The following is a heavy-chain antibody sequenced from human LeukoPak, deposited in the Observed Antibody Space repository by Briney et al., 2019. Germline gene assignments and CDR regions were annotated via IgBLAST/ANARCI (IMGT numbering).Heavy chain of an antibody. CDR2: IMVDGSQE. J-gene: IGHJ4*02. D-gene: IGHD7-27*01. CDR1: GFSFSSSW. Sequence: GGSLRLSCAASGFSFSSSWMSWVRQAPGEGLQWVANIMVDGSQEYYVDSVKGRFTISRDNAKNLLYLQMNNLRADDTAVYYCARDPAWGALDYWGQGTLVTVS. V-gene: IGHV3-7*03. CDR3: ARDPAWGALDY.